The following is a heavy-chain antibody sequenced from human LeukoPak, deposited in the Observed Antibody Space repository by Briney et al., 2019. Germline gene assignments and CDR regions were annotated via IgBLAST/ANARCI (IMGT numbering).Heavy chain of an antibody. J-gene: IGHJ5*02. Sequence: ASVKVSCKASGYTFTSYGISWVRQAPGQGLEWMGWISAYNGNTNYAQKLQGRVTMITDTSTSTAYMELRSLRSDDTAVYYCARTRSTSCFSCWFDPWGQGTLATVSS. V-gene: IGHV1-18*01. CDR1: GYTFTSYG. D-gene: IGHD2-2*01. CDR3: ARTRSTSCFSCWFDP. CDR2: ISAYNGNT.